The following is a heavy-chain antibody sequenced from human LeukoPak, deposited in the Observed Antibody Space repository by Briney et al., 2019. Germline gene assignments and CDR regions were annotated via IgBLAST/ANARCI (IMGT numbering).Heavy chain of an antibody. J-gene: IGHJ4*02. D-gene: IGHD3-16*02. Sequence: PSETLPLTCTVSGGSISSSSYYWGWIRQPPGKGLEWIGSIYYSGSTYYNPSLKSRVTISVDTSKNQFSLKLSSVTAADTAVYYCARGGGIAMAFSLDYWGQGTLVTVSS. CDR3: ARGGGIAMAFSLDY. CDR1: GGSISSSSYY. V-gene: IGHV4-39*07. CDR2: IYYSGST.